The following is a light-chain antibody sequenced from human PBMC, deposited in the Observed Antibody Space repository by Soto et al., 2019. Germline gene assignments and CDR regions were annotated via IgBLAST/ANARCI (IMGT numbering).Light chain of an antibody. V-gene: IGKV1-5*03. CDR2: KAS. CDR3: QQFNNYPWT. CDR1: QSISSW. Sequence: DIQMTQSPSTLSASVGDRVTITCRASQSISSWLAWYQQEPGKAPKLLIYKASSLESGVPSRFSGSGSGTEFTLTISSLQPDDCATYYCQQFNNYPWTFGQGTKV. J-gene: IGKJ1*01.